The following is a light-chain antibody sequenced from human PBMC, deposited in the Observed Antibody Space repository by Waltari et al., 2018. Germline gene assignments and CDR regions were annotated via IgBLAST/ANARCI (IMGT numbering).Light chain of an antibody. CDR2: SNH. CDR3: AAWDASLNALL. V-gene: IGLV1-44*01. Sequence: QSMLTQPPPASGTPGQRVTLSCPGGRSNIGTNTVNWYQQVPGTAPKLLFDSNHQRPSGVPDRCSGSRSGTSASLAISGPQSEDEGEYYCAAWDASLNALLFGGGTTLTVL. J-gene: IGLJ2*01. CDR1: RSNIGTNT.